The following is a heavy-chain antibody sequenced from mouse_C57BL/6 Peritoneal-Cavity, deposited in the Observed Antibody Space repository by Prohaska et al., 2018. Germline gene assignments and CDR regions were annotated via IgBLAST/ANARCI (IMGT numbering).Heavy chain of an antibody. CDR2: IRNKDNNHAT. V-gene: IGHV6-6*01. CDR3: SHRVNAMYF. Sequence: EVKLEESGGGLVQPGGSMKLSCAASGFTFSDAWMDWVRQSPEKGLEWVAEIRNKDNNHATYYAESVKGRFTISRDDSKSSGYLQMNSLTAQDTGIYYRSHRVNAMYFGGQRTSVTVSS. CDR1: GFTFSDAW. J-gene: IGHJ4*01.